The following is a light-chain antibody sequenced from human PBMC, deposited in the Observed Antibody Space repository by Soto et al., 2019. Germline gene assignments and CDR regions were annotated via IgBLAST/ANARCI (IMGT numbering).Light chain of an antibody. V-gene: IGKV3-20*01. Sequence: EIVLTQSPGTLSLSQGEGATLSCRASQSVRNSYLAWYQQKPGQAPRLLIYGASSRATGVPDRFSGSGSGTDFTLTISRLEPEDFAVYYCQEYGGSPRTFGQGTKVEIK. CDR1: QSVRNSY. J-gene: IGKJ1*01. CDR3: QEYGGSPRT. CDR2: GAS.